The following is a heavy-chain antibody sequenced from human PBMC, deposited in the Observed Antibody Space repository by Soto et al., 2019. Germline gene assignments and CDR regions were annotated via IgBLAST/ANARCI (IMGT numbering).Heavy chain of an antibody. CDR2: ISGSGGST. Sequence: GGSLRLSCAASGLTFRSYAMSWVRQAPGKGLEWVSAISGSGGSTYYADSVKGRFTISRDNSKNTLYLQMNSLRAEDTAVYYCAKDILYDYVWGSYRHAGDAFDIWGQGTMVTVSS. CDR1: GLTFRSYA. D-gene: IGHD3-16*02. V-gene: IGHV3-23*01. J-gene: IGHJ3*02. CDR3: AKDILYDYVWGSYRHAGDAFDI.